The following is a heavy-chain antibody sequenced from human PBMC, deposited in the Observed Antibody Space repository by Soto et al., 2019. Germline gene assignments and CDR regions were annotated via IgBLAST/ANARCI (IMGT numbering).Heavy chain of an antibody. J-gene: IGHJ4*01. CDR2: MKSKTDAGTT. Sequence: EVQLVESGGGLVKPGESLKLSCATSGFTFANAWMSWVRQAPGKGLEWVGRMKSKTDAGTTDFAAPVQGRFSISRDDSKNTWYLHXTNVKVEDTAMXYCLTERGAGSYNGYSXXDHXGXGXXVTVXX. CDR3: LTERGAGSYNGYSXXDH. CDR1: GFTFANAW. D-gene: IGHD2-15*01. V-gene: IGHV3-15*01.